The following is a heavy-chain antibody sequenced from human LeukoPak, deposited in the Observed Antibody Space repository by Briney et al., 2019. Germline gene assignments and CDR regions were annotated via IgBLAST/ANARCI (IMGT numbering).Heavy chain of an antibody. CDR1: GFSFSSYG. CDR2: IRYDGSNK. V-gene: IGHV3-30*02. Sequence: GGSLRLSCAASGFSFSSYGMHWVRQAPGKGLEWVAFIRYDGSNKYYADSVKGRFTISRDNSKNTLYLQMNSLRAEDTAVYYCAKDQVAAPPFDYWGQGTLVTVSS. D-gene: IGHD6-6*01. J-gene: IGHJ4*02. CDR3: AKDQVAAPPFDY.